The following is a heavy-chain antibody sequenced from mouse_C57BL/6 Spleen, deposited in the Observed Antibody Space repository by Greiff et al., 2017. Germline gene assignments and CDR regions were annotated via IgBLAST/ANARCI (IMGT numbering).Heavy chain of an antibody. Sequence: QVQLQQPGAELVKPGASVKMSCKASGYTFTSYWITWVKQRPGQGLEWIGDIYPGSGSTNYNEKFKSKATLTVDTSSSTAYMQLSSLTSEDSAVYYCAREEGYDGYYDWYFDVWGTGTTVTVSS. D-gene: IGHD2-3*01. CDR1: GYTFTSYW. CDR3: AREEGYDGYYDWYFDV. J-gene: IGHJ1*03. V-gene: IGHV1-55*01. CDR2: IYPGSGST.